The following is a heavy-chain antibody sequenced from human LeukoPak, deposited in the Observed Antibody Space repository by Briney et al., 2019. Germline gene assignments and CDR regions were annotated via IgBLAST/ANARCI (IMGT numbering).Heavy chain of an antibody. CDR3: ARESFLVVVRLYYFDY. V-gene: IGHV1-46*01. CDR2: INPSGGST. CDR1: GYTFTSYY. D-gene: IGHD3-22*01. J-gene: IGHJ4*02. Sequence: ASVKVSCKASGYTFTSYYMHWVRQAPGQGLEWMGIINPSGGSTSYAQKFQGRVTMTRDTSTSTVYMELSSLRSEDTAVYYCARESFLVVVRLYYFDYRGQGTLVTVSS.